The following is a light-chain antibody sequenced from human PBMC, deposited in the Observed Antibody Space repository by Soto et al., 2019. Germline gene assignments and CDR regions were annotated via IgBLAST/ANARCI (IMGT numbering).Light chain of an antibody. Sequence: SALAQPASVSGSPGQSITISCTGTSSDIGGYDYVSWYQQRPGKAPKLMIYEVRYRPSGVSNRFSDSKSGNTASLTISGLQAEDEADYYCCSYTRTSNHYFFGSGTKVTV. V-gene: IGLV2-14*01. J-gene: IGLJ1*01. CDR3: CSYTRTSNHYF. CDR2: EVR. CDR1: SSDIGGYDY.